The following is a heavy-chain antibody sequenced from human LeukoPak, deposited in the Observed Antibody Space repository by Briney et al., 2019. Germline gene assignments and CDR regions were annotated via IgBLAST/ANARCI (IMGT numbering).Heavy chain of an antibody. CDR3: ATRATAGPW. J-gene: IGHJ4*02. V-gene: IGHV4-59*12. D-gene: IGHD6-13*01. CDR2: IHNSGSS. Sequence: PSETLSLTCTVSGGSISRYSWNWIRQPPGKGLEWIGYIHNSGSSTHNPSLKSRVTILIDKSKNHFSLNLTSVTAADTAVYYCATRATAGPWWGRGTLVTVSS. CDR1: GGSISRYS.